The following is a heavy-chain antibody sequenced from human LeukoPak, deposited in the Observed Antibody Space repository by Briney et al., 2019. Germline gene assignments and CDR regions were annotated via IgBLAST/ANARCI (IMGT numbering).Heavy chain of an antibody. Sequence: GASLRLSCAASGFTFSNYAMSWVRQAPGKGLEWVSAITGSGGNTYYADSVKGRFTISRDNSKNTVFLQMNSLRAEDTAVYYCAKWGDYDVLTGYYVSDYWGQGTLVTVPS. CDR1: GFTFSNYA. CDR2: ITGSGGNT. CDR3: AKWGDYDVLTGYYVSDY. J-gene: IGHJ4*02. D-gene: IGHD3-9*01. V-gene: IGHV3-23*01.